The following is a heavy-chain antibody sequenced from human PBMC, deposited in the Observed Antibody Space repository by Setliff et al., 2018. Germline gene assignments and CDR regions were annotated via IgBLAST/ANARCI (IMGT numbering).Heavy chain of an antibody. D-gene: IGHD5-18*01. CDR1: GGSISSYY. CDR2: VCYSGSS. V-gene: IGHV4-59*13. CDR3: ARDHRDGYNSPYYCYYMDV. Sequence: KTSETLSLTCTVSGGSISSYYCSWIRQHPGKGQEWIGYVCYSGSSNYNPSLKSRVTISVDMSKNRIYLKLNAVTAADTAVYYCARDHRDGYNSPYYCYYMDVWGKGTTVTVSS. J-gene: IGHJ6*03.